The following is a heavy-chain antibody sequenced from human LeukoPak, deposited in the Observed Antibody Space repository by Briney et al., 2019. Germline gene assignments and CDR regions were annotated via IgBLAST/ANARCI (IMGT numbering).Heavy chain of an antibody. V-gene: IGHV3-30*04. CDR2: SSSDGTTK. D-gene: IGHD3-16*01. J-gene: IGHJ3*01. CDR3: VRGIWGECSVAFEL. CDR1: GFTFSSYV. Sequence: TGGSLRLSCAASGFTFSSYVLHWVRQAPGEGLEWVALSSSDGTTKYNADSVRGRFSISRDDSKNTLYLQMDSLRPEDTAVYYCVRGIWGECSVAFELWGQGTMVTVS.